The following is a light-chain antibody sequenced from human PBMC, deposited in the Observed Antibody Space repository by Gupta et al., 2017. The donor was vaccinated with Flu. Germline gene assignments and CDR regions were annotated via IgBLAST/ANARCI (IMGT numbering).Light chain of an antibody. V-gene: IGKV3-15*01. CDR3: QHYNNWPPWT. Sequence: EIVMTPSPATLSVSPGERATLSCRASQSVSSNLAWYQQKPGQAPRLLIYGASTRDTGIPARFSASGSGTEFTLTISSLQLEDFAVYYCQHYNNWPPWTFGQGTKVEIK. CDR2: GAS. CDR1: QSVSSN. J-gene: IGKJ1*01.